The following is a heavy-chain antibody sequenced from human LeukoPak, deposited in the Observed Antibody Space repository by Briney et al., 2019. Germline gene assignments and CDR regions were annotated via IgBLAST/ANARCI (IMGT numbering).Heavy chain of an antibody. D-gene: IGHD6-19*01. CDR3: ARDLYSSGWGYFDY. Sequence: SDTLSLTCTISGYSISSGYYWGWIRQPPGKGLEWVWSIYHSGSTYYNPSLKSRVTISLDTSENQFSLKLSSVTAADTAVYYCARDLYSSGWGYFDYWGQGTLVTVSS. J-gene: IGHJ4*02. CDR2: IYHSGST. V-gene: IGHV4-38-2*02. CDR1: GYSISSGYY.